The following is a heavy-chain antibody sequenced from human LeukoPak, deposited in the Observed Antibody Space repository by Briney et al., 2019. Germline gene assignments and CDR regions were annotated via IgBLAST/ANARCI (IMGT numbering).Heavy chain of an antibody. Sequence: PGGSLRLSCAASGFTFSSYAMNWVRQAPGKGLEWVSAISGSGGSTYYADSVKGRFTISRDNSKNTLYLQMNSLRAEDTALYYCAKGGSSGYYSNDAFDIWGQGTMVTVSS. V-gene: IGHV3-23*01. CDR1: GFTFSSYA. CDR3: AKGGSSGYYSNDAFDI. D-gene: IGHD3-22*01. CDR2: ISGSGGST. J-gene: IGHJ3*02.